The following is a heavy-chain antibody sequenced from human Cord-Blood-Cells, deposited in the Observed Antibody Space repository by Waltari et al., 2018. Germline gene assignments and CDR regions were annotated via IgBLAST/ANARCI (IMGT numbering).Heavy chain of an antibody. D-gene: IGHD6-6*01. CDR1: GFTFSSYA. CDR3: AKSSPSSDAFDI. V-gene: IGHV3-23*01. Sequence: EVQLLESGGGLVQPGGSLRLSCAASGFTFSSYAMSWVRQAPGKGLEWVSAISGSGGRTYNADSVKGRFTSSRDNSKTTLYLQMNSLRAEDTAVYYCAKSSPSSDAFDICDQGTMVTVSS. CDR2: ISGSGGRT. J-gene: IGHJ3*02.